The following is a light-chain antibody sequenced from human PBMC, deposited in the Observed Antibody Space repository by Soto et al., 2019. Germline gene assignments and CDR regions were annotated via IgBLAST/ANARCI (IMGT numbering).Light chain of an antibody. V-gene: IGKV3-20*01. J-gene: IGKJ1*01. CDR1: QSVDSN. Sequence: EIVMTQSPATLSVSPGDGATLSCRASQSVDSNLAWYQQKPGQTPRLLMYGASTRPTGIPDRFSGSGSGTDFTLTITRLEPEDFAVYYCQHYGSSPKTFGQGTKVDI. CDR2: GAS. CDR3: QHYGSSPKT.